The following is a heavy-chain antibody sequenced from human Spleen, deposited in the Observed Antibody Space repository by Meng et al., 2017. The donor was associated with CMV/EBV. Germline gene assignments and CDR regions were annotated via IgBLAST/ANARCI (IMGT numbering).Heavy chain of an antibody. CDR2: INPNSGGT. D-gene: IGHD2-2*01. Sequence: ASVKVSCKASGYTFTSHDINWVRQATGQGLEWMGWINPNSGGTNYAQKFQGRVTMTRDTSISTAYMELSRLRSDDTAVYYCAIRAGCSSTSCYGYYYYGMDVWGQGTTVTVSS. CDR1: GYTFTSHD. CDR3: AIRAGCSSTSCYGYYYYGMDV. V-gene: IGHV1-2*02. J-gene: IGHJ6*02.